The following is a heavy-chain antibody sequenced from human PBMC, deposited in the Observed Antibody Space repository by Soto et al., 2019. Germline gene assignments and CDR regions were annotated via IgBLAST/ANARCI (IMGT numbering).Heavy chain of an antibody. CDR2: IDPGDSDT. J-gene: IGHJ4*02. V-gene: IGHV5-51*01. CDR1: GYTFSTHW. CDR3: ARTYYDGSMTYYIPGY. Sequence: GESLKISCKGSGYTFSTHWIGWVRQMSGKGLEWMGMIDPGDSDTRYSPSFQGQVTLSADKSISTAYLQWSSVEATDTAMYYCARTYYDGSMTYYIPGYWGQGTLVTVSS. D-gene: IGHD3-10*01.